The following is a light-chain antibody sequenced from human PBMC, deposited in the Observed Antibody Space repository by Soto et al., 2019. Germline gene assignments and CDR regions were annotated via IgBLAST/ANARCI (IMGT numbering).Light chain of an antibody. CDR1: QSVSSSY. CDR3: QQYGSSPRT. Sequence: EIVWTQSPGTLSLSPGERATLSCRASQSVSSSYLAWYQQKPGQAPRLLIYGASSRATGIPDRFSGSGSGTDFTLTISRLEPEDFAVYSCQQYGSSPRTFGQGTKVEI. CDR2: GAS. J-gene: IGKJ1*01. V-gene: IGKV3-20*01.